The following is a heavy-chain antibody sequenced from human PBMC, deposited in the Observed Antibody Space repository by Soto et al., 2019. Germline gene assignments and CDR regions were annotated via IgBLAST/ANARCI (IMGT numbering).Heavy chain of an antibody. Sequence: GESLKISCAASGLTFSSYWMSWVRQAPGKGLEWVANIKQDGSEKYYVDSVKGRFTISRDNAKNTLYLQMNSLRVEDTAVYYCAGEEYGSGSYNWFDPWGQGTLVTVSS. CDR1: GLTFSSYW. J-gene: IGHJ5*02. V-gene: IGHV3-7*01. D-gene: IGHD3-10*01. CDR2: IKQDGSEK. CDR3: AGEEYGSGSYNWFDP.